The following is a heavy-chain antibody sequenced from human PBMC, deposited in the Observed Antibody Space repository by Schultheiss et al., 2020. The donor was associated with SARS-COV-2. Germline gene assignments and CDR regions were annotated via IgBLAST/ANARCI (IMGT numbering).Heavy chain of an antibody. CDR1: GYSISSGYY. V-gene: IGHV4-31*11. D-gene: IGHD3-22*01. Sequence: SQTLSLTCAVSGYSISSGYYWSWIRQHPGKGLEWIGYIYYSGSTYYNPSLKSRVTISVDTSKNQFSLKLSSVTAADTAVYYCARDAYDSSGYYRAYGMDVWGQGTTVTVSS. CDR2: IYYSGST. CDR3: ARDAYDSSGYYRAYGMDV. J-gene: IGHJ6*02.